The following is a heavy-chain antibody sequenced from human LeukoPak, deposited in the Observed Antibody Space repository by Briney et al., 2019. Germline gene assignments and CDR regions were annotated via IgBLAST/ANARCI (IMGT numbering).Heavy chain of an antibody. J-gene: IGHJ6*02. V-gene: IGHV5-10-1*01. Sequence: GESLRISCKGSGYSFTSYWISWVRQMPGKGLEWMGRIDPSDSYTNYSPSFQGHVTISADKSISTAYLQWSSLKASDTAMYYCARLDSSGYYYYGMDVWGQGTTVTVSS. CDR2: IDPSDSYT. D-gene: IGHD3-22*01. CDR1: GYSFTSYW. CDR3: ARLDSSGYYYYGMDV.